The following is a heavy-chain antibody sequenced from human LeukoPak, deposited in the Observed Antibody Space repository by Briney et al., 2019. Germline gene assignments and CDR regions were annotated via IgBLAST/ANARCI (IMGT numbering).Heavy chain of an antibody. CDR2: ISSSSSYI. CDR3: ARVGVKQSNTYYYDSIPILFDY. D-gene: IGHD3-22*01. J-gene: IGHJ4*02. CDR1: GFTFSSYS. Sequence: PGGSLRLSCAASGFTFSSYSMNWVRQAPGKGLEWVSSISSSSSYIYYADSVKGRFTISRDNAKNSLYLQMNSLRAEDTAVYYCARVGVKQSNTYYYDSIPILFDYWGQGTLVTVSS. V-gene: IGHV3-21*01.